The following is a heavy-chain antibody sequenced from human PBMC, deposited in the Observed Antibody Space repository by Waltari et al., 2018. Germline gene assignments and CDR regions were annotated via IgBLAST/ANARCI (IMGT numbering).Heavy chain of an antibody. CDR1: GFTFSSYD. V-gene: IGHV3-13*01. CDR2: FGTAGDT. D-gene: IGHD4-17*01. Sequence: EVQLVESGGGLVQPGGSLRLSCAASGFTFSSYDMHWVRQATGKGLEVVSAFGTAGDTYYPGSVKGRFTISRENAKNSLYLQMNSLRAEDTAVYYCARERDYDDWYFDLWGRGTLVTVSS. CDR3: ARERDYDDWYFDL. J-gene: IGHJ2*01.